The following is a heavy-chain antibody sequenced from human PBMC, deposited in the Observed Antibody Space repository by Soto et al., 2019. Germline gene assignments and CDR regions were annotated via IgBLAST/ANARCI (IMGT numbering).Heavy chain of an antibody. Sequence: PSETLSLTCTVSGGSISSYDWSWIRQPPGKGLEWIGYIYYSGSTNYNPSLKSRVTISVDTSKNQFSLKLSSVTAADTAVYYRARLHSEIPPYYFAFWGKGTLVTVSS. V-gene: IGHV4-59*01. J-gene: IGHJ4*02. CDR1: GGSISSYD. CDR3: ARLHSEIPPYYFAF. D-gene: IGHD4-4*01. CDR2: IYYSGST.